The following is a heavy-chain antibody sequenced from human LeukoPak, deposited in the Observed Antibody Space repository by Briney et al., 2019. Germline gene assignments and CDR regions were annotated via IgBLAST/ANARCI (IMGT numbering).Heavy chain of an antibody. V-gene: IGHV3-9*01. CDR3: AKGYYYDSSGYPFDY. Sequence: PGRSLRLSCAASGFTFDDYAMHWVRQAPGKGLEWVSGISWNSGSIGYADSVKGRFTTSRDNAKNSLYLQMNSLRAEDTALYYCAKGYYYDSSGYPFDYWGQGTLVTVSS. CDR2: ISWNSGSI. CDR1: GFTFDDYA. D-gene: IGHD3-22*01. J-gene: IGHJ4*02.